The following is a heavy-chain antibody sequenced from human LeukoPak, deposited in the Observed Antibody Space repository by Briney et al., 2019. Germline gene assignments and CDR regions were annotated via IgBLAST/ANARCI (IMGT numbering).Heavy chain of an antibody. CDR3: ARDRPGRYCSTTSCYNASPFDP. CDR2: IIPIFGTA. D-gene: IGHD2-2*02. Sequence: SVKVSCKASRGTFSSYAISWVRQAPGQGLEWMGRIIPIFGTANHAQKFQGRVTITADESTSTAYMELSSLRSEDTAVYYCARDRPGRYCSTTSCYNASPFDPWGQGTLVTVSS. J-gene: IGHJ5*02. CDR1: RGTFSSYA. V-gene: IGHV1-69*13.